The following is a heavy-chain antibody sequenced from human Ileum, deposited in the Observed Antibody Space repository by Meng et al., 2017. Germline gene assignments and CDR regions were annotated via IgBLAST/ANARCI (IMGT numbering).Heavy chain of an antibody. V-gene: IGHV4-61*01. Sequence: GPLRWSGPGLVRPSETLSLICTVSGGSVSNSHYQWGWIRQPPGKGLEWIGYAGTNYNPSLKSRVTISVDTSKRQFSLKLTSVTAADTAVYYCARDHWGSLDYWGQGILVTVSS. CDR2: AGT. D-gene: IGHD7-27*01. CDR1: GGSVSNSHYQ. CDR3: ARDHWGSLDY. J-gene: IGHJ4*02.